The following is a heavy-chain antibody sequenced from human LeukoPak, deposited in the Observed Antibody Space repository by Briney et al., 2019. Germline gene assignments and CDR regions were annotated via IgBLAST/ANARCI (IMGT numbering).Heavy chain of an antibody. V-gene: IGHV3-74*01. CDR2: INSDGSST. Sequence: PGGSLRLSCAASGFTFSSYWMHWVRQAPGKGLVWVSRINSDGSSTNYADSVRGRFTISRDNAKNTLYLQMNSLRAEDTAMYYCARPGELFNYWGQGTLVTVSS. D-gene: IGHD3-10*01. J-gene: IGHJ4*02. CDR1: GFTFSSYW. CDR3: ARPGELFNY.